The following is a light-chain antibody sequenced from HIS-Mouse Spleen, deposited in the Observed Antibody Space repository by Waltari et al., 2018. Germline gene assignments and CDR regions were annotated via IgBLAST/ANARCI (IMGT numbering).Light chain of an antibody. CDR3: QQYGSSPRT. CDR2: GAS. CDR1: QSVSSSY. J-gene: IGKJ1*01. V-gene: IGKV3-20*01. Sequence: IVLTQSPGTLSLSPGERATLSCRASQSVSSSYLDWYQQKPGQAPRLLIYGASSRATGIPDRFSGSGSGTDFTLTISRLEPEDFAVYYCQQYGSSPRTFGQGTKVEIK.